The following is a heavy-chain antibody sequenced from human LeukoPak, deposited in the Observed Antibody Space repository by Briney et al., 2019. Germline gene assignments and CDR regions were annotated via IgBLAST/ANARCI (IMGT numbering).Heavy chain of an antibody. D-gene: IGHD2-15*01. CDR1: GFSFRSYW. Sequence: GGSLRLSCVASGFSFRSYWMHWVHQVPGKGLVWVSRVSADGSSTSYADAVKGRFTISRDNAKNTVDLQMSGLRAEDTAIYYCTRDKYGGTFDPWGQGTLVTVSS. V-gene: IGHV3-74*01. CDR2: VSADGSST. CDR3: TRDKYGGTFDP. J-gene: IGHJ5*02.